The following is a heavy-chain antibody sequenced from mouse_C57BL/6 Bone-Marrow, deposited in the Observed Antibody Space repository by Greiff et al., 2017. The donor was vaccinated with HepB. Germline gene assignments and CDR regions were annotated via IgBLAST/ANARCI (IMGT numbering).Heavy chain of an antibody. CDR1: GFNIKDYY. CDR3: TTDGSSLYYAMDY. V-gene: IGHV14-1*01. CDR2: IDPEDGDT. Sequence: VQLQQSGAELVRPGASVKLSCTASGFNIKDYYMHWVKQRPEQGLEWIGRIDPEDGDTEYAPKFQGKATMTADTSSNTAYLQLSSLTSEDTAVYYCTTDGSSLYYAMDYWGQGTSVTVSS. D-gene: IGHD1-1*01. J-gene: IGHJ4*01.